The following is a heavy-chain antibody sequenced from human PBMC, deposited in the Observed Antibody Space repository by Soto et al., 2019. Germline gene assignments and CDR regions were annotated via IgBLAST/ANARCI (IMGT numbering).Heavy chain of an antibody. CDR2: VSFDSKNK. Sequence: LVASGGGVVQPGRSLTLSCAASGFSLDSFNIHWVRPAPGKGLELVTTVSFDSKNKYYVDSVEGRFTISRDNSKNVVYLQMDNLRHEDTAVYYCAKETVETTYSYYGLDVWGQGTTVTVSS. CDR1: GFSLDSFN. V-gene: IGHV3-30*18. J-gene: IGHJ6*02. D-gene: IGHD5-18*01. CDR3: AKETVETTYSYYGLDV.